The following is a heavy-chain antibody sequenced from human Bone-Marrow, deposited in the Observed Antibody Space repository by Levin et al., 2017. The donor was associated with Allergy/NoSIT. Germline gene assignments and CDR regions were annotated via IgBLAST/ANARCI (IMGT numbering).Heavy chain of an antibody. CDR3: VEFSSSY. CDR2: INGDGSTI. V-gene: IGHV3-74*01. D-gene: IGHD3-10*01. Sequence: AGGSLRLSCAASGFTLSHYWMHWVRQAPGKGLVWVSHINGDGSTITYADSVKGRFTISRDNAKNTLYLQMNSLRAEDTAVYYCVEFSSSYWGQGTLVTVSS. CDR1: GFTLSHYW. J-gene: IGHJ4*02.